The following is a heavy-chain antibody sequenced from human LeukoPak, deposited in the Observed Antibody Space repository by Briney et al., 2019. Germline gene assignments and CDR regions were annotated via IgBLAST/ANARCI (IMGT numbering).Heavy chain of an antibody. V-gene: IGHV1-69*04. J-gene: IGHJ6*02. CDR2: IIPILGIA. Sequence: SVKVSCKAXGGTFSSYAISWVRQAPGQGLEWMGRIIPILGIANYAQKFQGRVTITADKSTSTAYMELSSLRSEDTAVYYCARDRKIGDCTNGVCYNGYYYYGMDVWGQGTTVTVSS. D-gene: IGHD2-8*01. CDR1: GGTFSSYA. CDR3: ARDRKIGDCTNGVCYNGYYYYGMDV.